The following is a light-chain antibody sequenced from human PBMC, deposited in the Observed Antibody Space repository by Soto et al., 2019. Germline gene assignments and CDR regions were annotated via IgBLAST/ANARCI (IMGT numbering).Light chain of an antibody. CDR3: QQYDSTPWT. V-gene: IGKV4-1*01. Sequence: IVMTQSPDSLAVSLGESGTINCKSSQSVLYSSANKNYLAWYQQKPGQPLKXIIYWASTRESGVPDRFSGSGSGTDCTLTISCLQAEDLSVYYCQQYDSTPWTFGQGTKVDI. CDR1: QSVLYSSANKNY. J-gene: IGKJ1*01. CDR2: WAS.